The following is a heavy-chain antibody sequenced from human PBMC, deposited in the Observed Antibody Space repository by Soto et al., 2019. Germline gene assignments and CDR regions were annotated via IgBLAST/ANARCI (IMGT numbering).Heavy chain of an antibody. V-gene: IGHV4-39*01. CDR3: ARHVREQQLCFGVGGPFDI. CDR1: GGSISSSSYY. CDR2: IYYSGST. J-gene: IGHJ3*02. D-gene: IGHD6-13*01. Sequence: QLQLQESGPGLVKPSETLSLTCTVSGGSISSSSYYWGWIRQPPGKGLEWIGSIYYSGSTYYNPSLKSRVTISVDTSKNQFSLKLSSVTAADTAVYYCARHVREQQLCFGVGGPFDIWGQGTMVTVSS.